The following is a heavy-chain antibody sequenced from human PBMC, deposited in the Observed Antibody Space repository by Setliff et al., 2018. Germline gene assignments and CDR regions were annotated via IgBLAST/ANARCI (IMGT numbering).Heavy chain of an antibody. V-gene: IGHV3-7*01. Sequence: GSLRLSCAASGFDFKTHWMDWARQAPGKGLEWVANIKEDGSQRNYVDAVKGRFTISRDNPKNTVFLEMNRLRAEDTALYYCARDVATIPHYYYGMDVWGQGTTVTVSS. D-gene: IGHD5-12*01. J-gene: IGHJ6*02. CDR3: ARDVATIPHYYYGMDV. CDR2: IKEDGSQR. CDR1: GFDFKTHW.